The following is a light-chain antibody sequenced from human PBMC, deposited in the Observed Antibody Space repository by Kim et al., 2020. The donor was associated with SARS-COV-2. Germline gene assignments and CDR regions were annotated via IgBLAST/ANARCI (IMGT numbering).Light chain of an antibody. CDR2: DVT. Sequence: GQSITSSGTGTSSDVGNDNDVSWYQQQPGKAPKLIISDVTERPSGVSNRFSGSKSGNTASLTISGLQAEDEAAYYCSSYTTSNTYVFGTGTKVTVL. CDR3: SSYTTSNTYV. CDR1: SSDVGNDND. J-gene: IGLJ1*01. V-gene: IGLV2-14*04.